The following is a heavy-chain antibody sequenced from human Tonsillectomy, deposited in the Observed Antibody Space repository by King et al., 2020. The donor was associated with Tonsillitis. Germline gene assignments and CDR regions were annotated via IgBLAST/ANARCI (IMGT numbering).Heavy chain of an antibody. CDR3: ARFASVSQDAFDL. V-gene: IGHV3-74*02. D-gene: IGHD3-10*01. CDR2: INSDGSTT. Sequence: VQLVESGGGLVQPGGSLRLSCAASGFTFSNYWMHWVRQAPGKGLVWVSRINSDGSTTSYADSVKGRFTISRDNSKNTLYLQMNSLRADDTAVYYCARFASVSQDAFDLWGQGTTVTVSS. J-gene: IGHJ3*01. CDR1: GFTFSNYW.